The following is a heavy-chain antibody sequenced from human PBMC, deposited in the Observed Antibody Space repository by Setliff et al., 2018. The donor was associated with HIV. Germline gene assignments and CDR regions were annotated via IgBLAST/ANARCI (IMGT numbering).Heavy chain of an antibody. CDR1: GFTFDDYA. V-gene: IGHV3-23*01. D-gene: IGHD3-22*01. CDR2: ISGSGGSP. J-gene: IGHJ4*02. CDR3: AKDLVYYDSSGDLDY. Sequence: GGSLRLSCAASGFTFDDYAMSWVRQAPGKGLEWVSSISGSGGSPYYADSVKGRFTISRDNSKNTLYLQMNSLRAEDTAVYYCAKDLVYYDSSGDLDYWGQGTLVTVSS.